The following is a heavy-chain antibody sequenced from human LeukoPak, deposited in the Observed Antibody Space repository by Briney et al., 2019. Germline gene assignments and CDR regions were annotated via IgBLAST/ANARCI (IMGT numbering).Heavy chain of an antibody. CDR1: GDTVPSSISA. CDR2: TYYRSTWHH. V-gene: IGHV6-1*01. Sequence: SQTLSLTCAISGDTVPSSISAWNWIRQSPSRGLEWLGKTYYRSTWHHDYAVSVTGRLPITPDTSQNQFSLQLNTVTPDDTAVYYGARINWDDAFDIWGQGTMVTFSA. J-gene: IGHJ3*02. CDR3: ARINWDDAFDI. D-gene: IGHD1-1*01.